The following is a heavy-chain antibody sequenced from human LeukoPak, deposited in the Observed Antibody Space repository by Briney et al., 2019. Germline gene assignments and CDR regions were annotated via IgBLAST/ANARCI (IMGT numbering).Heavy chain of an antibody. CDR2: ISYDGSNK. J-gene: IGHJ5*02. CDR1: GLTFSSYA. V-gene: IGHV3-30-3*01. D-gene: IGHD2-2*01. Sequence: GRSLRLSCAASGLTFSSYAMHWVRQAPGKGLEWVAVISYDGSNKYYADSVKGRFTISRDNSKNTLYPQMNSLRAEDTAVYYCASYIVVVPAAPVGRFDPWGQGTLVTVSS. CDR3: ASYIVVVPAAPVGRFDP.